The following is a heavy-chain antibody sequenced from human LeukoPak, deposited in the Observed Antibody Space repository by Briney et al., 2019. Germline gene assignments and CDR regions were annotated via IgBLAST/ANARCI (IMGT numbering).Heavy chain of an antibody. CDR3: VRNDGDDAFDI. V-gene: IGHV3-48*01. D-gene: IGHD4-17*01. J-gene: IGHJ3*02. Sequence: GGSLRLSCAASGFTFSVYSMNWFRQAPGRGLEWVSYISSTSTTIYYKDSVKGRFTTSRDNAKNSLYLHMTSLRVEDTAVYYCVRNDGDDAFDIWGQGTMVTVSS. CDR2: ISSTSTTI. CDR1: GFTFSVYS.